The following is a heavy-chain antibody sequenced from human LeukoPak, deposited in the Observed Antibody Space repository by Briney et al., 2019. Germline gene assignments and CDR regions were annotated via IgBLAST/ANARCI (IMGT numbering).Heavy chain of an antibody. D-gene: IGHD1-26*01. CDR3: ARGEKWDLHAFDI. CDR2: INHSGNT. J-gene: IGHJ3*02. V-gene: IGHV4-34*01. CDR1: GGSFSGYY. Sequence: TSETLSLTCAAYGGSFSGYYRNWIRQTPGKGLEWIGEINHSGNTDYNPSLKSRVTISVDTSKNQFSLSLSSVTAADTAVYFCARGEKWDLHAFDIWSQGTTVTVSS.